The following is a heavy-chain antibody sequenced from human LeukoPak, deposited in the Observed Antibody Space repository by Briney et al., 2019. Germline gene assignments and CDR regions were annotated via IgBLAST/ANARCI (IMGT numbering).Heavy chain of an antibody. Sequence: SETLSLTCAVYGGSFSGYYWSWIRQPPGKGLEWIGEINHSGSINYNPSLKSRVTISVDTSKNQFSLKLSSVTAADTAVYYCARLRAVDYGFNYYYYYYMDVWGKGTTVTISS. V-gene: IGHV4-34*01. D-gene: IGHD4-17*01. J-gene: IGHJ6*03. CDR1: GGSFSGYY. CDR2: INHSGSI. CDR3: ARLRAVDYGFNYYYYYYMDV.